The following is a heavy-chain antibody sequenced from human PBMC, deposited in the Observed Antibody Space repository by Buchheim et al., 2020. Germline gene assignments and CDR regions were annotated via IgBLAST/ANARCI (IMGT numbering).Heavy chain of an antibody. CDR1: GGTFSSYA. Sequence: QVQLVQSGAEVKKPGSLVKVSCKASGGTFSSYAISWVRQAPGQGLEWMGRIIPILGIANYAQKFQGRVTITADKSTSTAYMELSSLRSEDTAVYYCAREGDTAMVTSYYYYYGMDVWGQGTT. J-gene: IGHJ6*02. CDR2: IIPILGIA. D-gene: IGHD5-18*01. V-gene: IGHV1-69*04. CDR3: AREGDTAMVTSYYYYYGMDV.